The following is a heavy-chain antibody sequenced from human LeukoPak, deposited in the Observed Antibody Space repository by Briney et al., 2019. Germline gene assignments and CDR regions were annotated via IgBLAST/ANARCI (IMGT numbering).Heavy chain of an antibody. J-gene: IGHJ6*02. Sequence: PGASLRLSCAASGFTFSSYAITWVRQAPGKGLEWVSALSASGATTYYIDSVKGRFTISRDNSKNTVDLQMNNLRAEDTAVYYCANLYGDSSNGMDVWGQGTTVIVSS. V-gene: IGHV3-23*01. CDR3: ANLYGDSSNGMDV. CDR1: GFTFSSYA. D-gene: IGHD4-17*01. CDR2: LSASGATT.